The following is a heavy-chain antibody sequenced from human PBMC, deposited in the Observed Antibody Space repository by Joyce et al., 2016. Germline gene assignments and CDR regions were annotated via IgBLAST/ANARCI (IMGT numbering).Heavy chain of an antibody. J-gene: IGHJ3*02. V-gene: IGHV4-31*03. CDR3: ARGLRGSSTIPPSDAYDI. D-gene: IGHD1-26*01. Sequence: QVQLQESGPGLVKPSQTLSLTCTVSGGSISNGVNYWTWIRQCPGKGLEWIGYSYYSGNNYYHPSLKSRVYISVDTSKNQFSLKLYSVTAADTAVYYCARGLRGSSTIPPSDAYDIWGRGTMVTVSS. CDR1: GGSISNGVNY. CDR2: SYYSGNN.